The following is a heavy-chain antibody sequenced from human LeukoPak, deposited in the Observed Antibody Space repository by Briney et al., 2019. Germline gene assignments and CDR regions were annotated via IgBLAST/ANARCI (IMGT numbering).Heavy chain of an antibody. CDR3: AREMGSIAVADY. Sequence: PSETLSLTCTVSGGSISSSSYYWGWIRQPPGKGLEWIGSIYYSGSTYYNPSLKSRVTISVDTSKNQFSLKLSSVTAADTAVYYCAREMGSIAVADYWGQGTLVTVSS. CDR1: GGSISSSSYY. J-gene: IGHJ4*02. CDR2: IYYSGST. D-gene: IGHD6-13*01. V-gene: IGHV4-39*02.